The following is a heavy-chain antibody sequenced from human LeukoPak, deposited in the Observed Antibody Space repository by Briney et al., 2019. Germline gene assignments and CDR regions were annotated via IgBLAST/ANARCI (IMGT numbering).Heavy chain of an antibody. CDR1: GFTFSSYA. D-gene: IGHD3-10*01. J-gene: IGHJ4*02. V-gene: IGHV3-30*04. Sequence: GGSLRLSCAASGFTFSSYAMHWVRQAPGKGLEWVAVISYDGSNKYYADSVKGRFTISRDNSKNTLYLQMNSLRAEDTAVYYCARAPPYGSGSYLVWGQGTLVTVSS. CDR3: ARAPPYGSGSYLV. CDR2: ISYDGSNK.